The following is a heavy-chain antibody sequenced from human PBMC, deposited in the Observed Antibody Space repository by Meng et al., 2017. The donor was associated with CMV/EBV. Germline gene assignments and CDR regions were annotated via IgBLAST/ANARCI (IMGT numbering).Heavy chain of an antibody. V-gene: IGHV3-21*01. Sequence: SCEASGFSFSAYSMNWVRQAPGKGLEWISSISSSSDYIHYADSVKGRFTSSRDNAKNSLYLQMNSLRAEDTAVYYCSRIGVGSYREGFEHWGQGTLVTVS. J-gene: IGHJ4*02. CDR2: ISSSSDYI. D-gene: IGHD3-10*01. CDR3: SRIGVGSYREGFEH. CDR1: GFSFSAYS.